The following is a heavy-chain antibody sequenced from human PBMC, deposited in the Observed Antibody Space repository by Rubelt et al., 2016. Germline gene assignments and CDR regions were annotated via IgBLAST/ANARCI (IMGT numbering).Heavy chain of an antibody. CDR3: ARTYYYDSSGPVDY. V-gene: IGHV4-4*07. J-gene: IGHJ4*02. CDR2: IYSSGIT. CDR1: GGSISSYY. D-gene: IGHD3-22*01. Sequence: QVQLQESGPGLVKPSETLSLTCTVSGGSISSYYWSWIRQPAGKGLEWIGRIYSSGITNYNPSLKSRVIMSVDTSKNQFSLKLSAVTAAETAVYYCARTYYYDSSGPVDYWGQGTLVTVSS.